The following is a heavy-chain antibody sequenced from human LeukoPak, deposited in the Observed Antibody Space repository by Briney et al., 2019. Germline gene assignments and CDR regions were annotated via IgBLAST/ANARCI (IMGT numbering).Heavy chain of an antibody. J-gene: IGHJ4*02. CDR1: GFTFSIYA. Sequence: GGSLRLSCAASGFTFSIYAMHWVRQGPGKGLEHVSGISYNGSQTYYGNSVKDRFTISRDNAKNTVYLQVASLRVDDMAVYYCVRDRGGSGWYYFDYWGQGILVTVSS. CDR3: VRDRGGSGWYYFDY. D-gene: IGHD6-19*01. V-gene: IGHV3-64*01. CDR2: ISYNGSQT.